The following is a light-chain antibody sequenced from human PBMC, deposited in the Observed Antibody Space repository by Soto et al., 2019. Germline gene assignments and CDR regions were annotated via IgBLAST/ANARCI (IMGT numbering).Light chain of an antibody. CDR3: QQCRNWPTT. J-gene: IGKJ5*01. CDR1: QSVSNY. CDR2: DAS. V-gene: IGKV3-11*01. Sequence: EIVLTQSPAPLSLSPGERATLSCRASQSVSNYLAWYQQKPGQAPRLLMYDASYRATGIPSRFSGSGSGTDFTLTISSLEPEDFAVYYCQQCRNWPTTFVQGTRLESK.